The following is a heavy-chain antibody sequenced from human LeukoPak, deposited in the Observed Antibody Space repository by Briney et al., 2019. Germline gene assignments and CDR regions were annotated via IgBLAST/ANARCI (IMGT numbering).Heavy chain of an antibody. D-gene: IGHD5-18*01. V-gene: IGHV1-18*01. CDR1: GYTFTSYG. J-gene: IGHJ4*02. Sequence: GASVKVSCKASGYTFTSYGISWVRQAPGQGLEWMGWISAYNGNTNYAQKLQGRVTMTTDTSTSTAYMELRSLRSDDTAVYYCARDYFRGTPRLWFDYWGQGPLVTVSS. CDR3: ARDYFRGTPRLWFDY. CDR2: ISAYNGNT.